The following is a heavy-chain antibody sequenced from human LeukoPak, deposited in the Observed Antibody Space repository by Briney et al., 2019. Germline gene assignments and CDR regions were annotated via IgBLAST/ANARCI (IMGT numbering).Heavy chain of an antibody. CDR3: AREMATIVNQFDY. J-gene: IGHJ4*02. CDR2: ISPYNGNT. V-gene: IGHV1-18*01. CDR1: GYTFTIYG. Sequence: ASVKVSFKASGYTFTIYGISWVRQAPGQGLEWMGWISPYNGNTNYAQKLQGRVTMTTGTSTTTAYMELRSLRSDDTAVYYCAREMATIVNQFDYWGQGTLVTVSS. D-gene: IGHD5-24*01.